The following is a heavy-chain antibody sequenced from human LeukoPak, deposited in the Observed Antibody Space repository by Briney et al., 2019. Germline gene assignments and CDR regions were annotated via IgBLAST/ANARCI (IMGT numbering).Heavy chain of an antibody. Sequence: ASVKVSCKVSGYTLTELSMHWVRQAPGKGLEWMGGFDPEDGETIYAQKFQGRVTMTEDTSTDTAYMELGSLRSEDTAVYYCATPIVRVGSFDIWGQGTMVTVSS. V-gene: IGHV1-24*01. CDR3: ATPIVRVGSFDI. J-gene: IGHJ3*02. CDR1: GYTLTELS. D-gene: IGHD3-22*01. CDR2: FDPEDGET.